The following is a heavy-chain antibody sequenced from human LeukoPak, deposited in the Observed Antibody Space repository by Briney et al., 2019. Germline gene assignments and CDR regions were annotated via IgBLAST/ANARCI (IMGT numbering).Heavy chain of an antibody. Sequence: ASVKVSCKASGYTFTGYYMHWVRQAPGQGLEWMGWINPNSGGTNYAQKFQGRVTMTRDTSISTAYMELSRLRSDDTAVYYCARGSPKGYCSSTSCSFYYYYGMDVWGQGTTVTVSS. CDR2: INPNSGGT. V-gene: IGHV1-2*02. D-gene: IGHD2-2*01. J-gene: IGHJ6*02. CDR1: GYTFTGYY. CDR3: ARGSPKGYCSSTSCSFYYYYGMDV.